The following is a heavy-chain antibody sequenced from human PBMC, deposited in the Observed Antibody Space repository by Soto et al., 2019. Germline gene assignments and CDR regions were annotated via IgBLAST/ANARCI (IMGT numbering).Heavy chain of an antibody. V-gene: IGHV4-34*01. CDR1: GGSFSGYY. CDR2: INHSGST. J-gene: IGHJ6*02. Sequence: SETLSLTCAVYGGSFSGYYWSWIRQPPGKGLEWIGEINHSGSTNYNPSLKSRVTISVDTSKNQFSLELSSVTAADTAVYYCARRGRHYYYYYGMDVWGQGTTVTVSS. CDR3: ARRGRHYYYYYGMDV.